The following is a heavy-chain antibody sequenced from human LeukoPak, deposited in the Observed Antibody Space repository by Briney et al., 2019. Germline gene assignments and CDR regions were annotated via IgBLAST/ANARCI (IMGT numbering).Heavy chain of an antibody. CDR2: INHSRTT. V-gene: IGHV4-34*01. D-gene: IGHD3-22*01. Sequence: SETLSLTCAVYGGSFSGYYWTWIRQPPGKGLEWIGEINHSRTTNYNPSLKSRVTISIDTSKSQFSLRLNSVTAADTAVYYCASAPYYDSSGYYFDYWGQGTLVTVSS. CDR3: ASAPYYDSSGYYFDY. J-gene: IGHJ4*02. CDR1: GGSFSGYY.